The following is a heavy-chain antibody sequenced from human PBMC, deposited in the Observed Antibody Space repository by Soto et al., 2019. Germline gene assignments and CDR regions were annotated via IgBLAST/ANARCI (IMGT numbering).Heavy chain of an antibody. J-gene: IGHJ5*02. CDR2: ISGSGGST. Sequence: GASLRLSCAASAFTFSSYAMSWVRQAPGKGLEWVSAISGSGGSTYYADSVKGRFTISRDNSKNTLYLQMNSLRAEDTAVYYCAKLSNWNYAEKRSWGQGTLVTVSS. V-gene: IGHV3-23*01. D-gene: IGHD1-7*01. CDR3: AKLSNWNYAEKRS. CDR1: AFTFSSYA.